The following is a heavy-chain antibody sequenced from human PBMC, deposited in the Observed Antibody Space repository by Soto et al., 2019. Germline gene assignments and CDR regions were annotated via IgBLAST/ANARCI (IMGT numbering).Heavy chain of an antibody. CDR1: GFTFSSYA. D-gene: IGHD2-2*01. V-gene: IGHV3-30-3*01. Sequence: GGSLRLSCAASGFTFSSYAMHWVRQAPGKGLEWVAVISYDGSNKNYADSVKGRFTTSRDNSKNTLNLQVNSLRAEDTAVYYCARGPSSLTRFDYWGQGTLVTVSS. CDR3: ARGPSSLTRFDY. CDR2: ISYDGSNK. J-gene: IGHJ4*02.